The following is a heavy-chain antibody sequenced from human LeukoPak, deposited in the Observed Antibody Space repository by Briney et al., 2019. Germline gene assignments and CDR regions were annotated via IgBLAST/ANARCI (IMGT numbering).Heavy chain of an antibody. CDR3: ARGRYSSGWYLDY. Sequence: ASETLSLTCAVYGGSFSGYYWSWIRQPPGKGLEWIGEINHSGSTNYNPSLKSLVTISVDTSKNQFSLKLSSVTAADTAVYYCARGRYSSGWYLDYWGQGTLVTVSS. J-gene: IGHJ4*02. CDR2: INHSGST. V-gene: IGHV4-34*01. D-gene: IGHD6-19*01. CDR1: GGSFSGYY.